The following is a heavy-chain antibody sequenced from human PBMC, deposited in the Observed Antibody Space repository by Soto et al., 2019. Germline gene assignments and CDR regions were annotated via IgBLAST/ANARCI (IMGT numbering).Heavy chain of an antibody. V-gene: IGHV4-61*01. CDR2: IYKGGST. D-gene: IGHD3-3*01. CDR3: ATYIRFLDWLPASYYFDY. J-gene: IGHJ4*02. CDR1: GGSVSSGSHY. Sequence: PSETLSLTCTVSGGSVSSGSHYWSWIRQPPGKGLEWIGYIYKGGSTNYNPSLKSRVTISVDMSKNQFSLKLSSVTAADTAVYYCATYIRFLDWLPASYYFDYWGQGALVTVSS.